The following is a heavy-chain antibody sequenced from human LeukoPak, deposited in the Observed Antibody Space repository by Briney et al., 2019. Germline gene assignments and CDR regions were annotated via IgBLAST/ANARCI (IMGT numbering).Heavy chain of an antibody. CDR2: ISSSSSYI. CDR1: GFTFSSYS. J-gene: IGHJ6*04. V-gene: IGHV3-21*01. CDR3: ARDLRSSYYDILTGKLGMDV. D-gene: IGHD3-9*01. Sequence: GGSLRLSCAASGFTFSSYSMNWVRQAPGKGLEWVSSISSSSSYIYYADSVKGRFTISRDNAKNSLYLQMNSLRAEDTAVYYCARDLRSSYYDILTGKLGMDVWGKGTTVTVSS.